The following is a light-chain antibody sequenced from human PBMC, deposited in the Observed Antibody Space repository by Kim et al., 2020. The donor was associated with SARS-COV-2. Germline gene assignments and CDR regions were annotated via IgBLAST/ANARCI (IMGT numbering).Light chain of an antibody. CDR3: QAWDSSTVL. V-gene: IGLV3-1*01. Sequence: SYELTQPPSLSVSPGQTASITFSGDKLGDKYACWYQQKPGHSPVLVIYQYSKLPSGIPERFPGSNSGNTATPTISGTQAMDEADYYCQAWDSSTVLFCGG. CDR2: QYS. CDR1: KLGDKY. J-gene: IGLJ2*01.